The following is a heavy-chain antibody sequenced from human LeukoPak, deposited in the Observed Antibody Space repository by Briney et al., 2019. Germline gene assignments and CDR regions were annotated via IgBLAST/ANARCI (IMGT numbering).Heavy chain of an antibody. CDR3: ARVGITIFGVVIHYFDY. Sequence: SETLSLTCTVSGGSISSYYWGWIRQPPGKGLEWIGSTYHSGSTYYNPSLKSRVTISVDTSKNQFSLKLSSVTAADTAVYYCARVGITIFGVVIHYFDYWGQGTLVTVSS. V-gene: IGHV4-38-2*02. CDR2: TYHSGST. J-gene: IGHJ4*02. D-gene: IGHD3-3*01. CDR1: GGSISSYY.